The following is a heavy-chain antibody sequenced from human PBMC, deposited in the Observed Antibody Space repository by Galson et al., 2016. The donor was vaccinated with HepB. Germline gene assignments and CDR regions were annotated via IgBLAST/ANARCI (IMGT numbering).Heavy chain of an antibody. D-gene: IGHD4-23*01. CDR3: AREGSGGFDY. CDR1: RFHFSMYA. Sequence: SLRLSCAASRFHFSMYAMHWVRQAPGKGLEWVAMIWREGIRTFYADSVKGRFTISRDNSIYTSYLQMNSLRVEDTAVYYCAREGSGGFDYWGQGTLVTVSS. V-gene: IGHV3-33*01. J-gene: IGHJ4*02. CDR2: IWREGIRT.